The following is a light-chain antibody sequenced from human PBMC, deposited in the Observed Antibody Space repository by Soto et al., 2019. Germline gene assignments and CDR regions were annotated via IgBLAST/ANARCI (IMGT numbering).Light chain of an antibody. CDR2: AAS. Sequence: IQMTQSPSSLSASVGDTVTITCRASQTIDRYLNWFQQKSGQAPKLLMNAASTLRSGVPSRFSASGSGKDFTLTISSLQTEDYATYYCQQSYNAPFNFGPGTKVDIK. CDR3: QQSYNAPFN. CDR1: QTIDRY. V-gene: IGKV1-39*01. J-gene: IGKJ3*01.